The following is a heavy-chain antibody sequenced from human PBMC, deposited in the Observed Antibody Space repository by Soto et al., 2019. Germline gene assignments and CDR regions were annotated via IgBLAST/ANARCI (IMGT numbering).Heavy chain of an antibody. V-gene: IGHV4-39*02. J-gene: IGHJ3*02. CDR3: ARDRPRRDAFDI. CDR2: IYYSGST. Sequence: LSLTCTVPGGSISSSSYSCGWIHQPPGKGLEWIGSIYYSGSTYYNPSLKSRVTISVDTSKNQFSLKLSSVTAADSAVYYCARDRPRRDAFDIWGQGTMVTVSS. CDR1: GGSISSSSYS.